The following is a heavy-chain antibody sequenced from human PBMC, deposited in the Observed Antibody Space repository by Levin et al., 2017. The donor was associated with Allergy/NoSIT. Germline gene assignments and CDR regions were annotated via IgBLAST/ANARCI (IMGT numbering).Heavy chain of an antibody. Sequence: SETLSLTCTVSGGSLIGYYWSWVRQPPGKGLEWIGFMHWSGTTNYNPSFESRVTISIDTSKNQFSLKLSSVTDADTAVYYCARGDYRFNDYWGQGTLVTVSS. CDR1: GGSLIGYY. V-gene: IGHV4-59*01. J-gene: IGHJ4*02. CDR3: ARGDYRFNDY. D-gene: IGHD4-11*01. CDR2: MHWSGTT.